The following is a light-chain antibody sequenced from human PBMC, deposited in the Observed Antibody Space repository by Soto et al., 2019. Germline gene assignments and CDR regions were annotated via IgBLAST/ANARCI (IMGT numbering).Light chain of an antibody. CDR1: QSVSSSY. Sequence: SGLTQSKGTLSLSPGERATLSCRASQSVSSSYLAWYQQKPGQAPRLLIYDASNRATGIPARFSGSGSGTDFTLTISSLEPEDFAVYYCQPRSNWPPAITVGQGTRLEIK. V-gene: IGKV3D-20*02. J-gene: IGKJ5*01. CDR3: QPRSNWPPAIT. CDR2: DAS.